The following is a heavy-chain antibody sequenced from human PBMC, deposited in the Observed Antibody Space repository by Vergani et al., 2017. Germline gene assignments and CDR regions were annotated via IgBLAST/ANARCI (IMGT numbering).Heavy chain of an antibody. V-gene: IGHV4-61*02. CDR1: GGSISSGSYY. Sequence: QVQLQESGPGLVKPSQTLSLTCTVSGGSISSGSYYWSWIRQPAGKGLEWIGRIYTSGSTNYNPSLKSRVTISVDTSKIQFSLKLSSVTAADTAVYYCARGRGGYCSGGSCYFAQGFDYWGQGTLVTVSS. J-gene: IGHJ4*02. CDR2: IYTSGST. D-gene: IGHD2-15*01. CDR3: ARGRGGYCSGGSCYFAQGFDY.